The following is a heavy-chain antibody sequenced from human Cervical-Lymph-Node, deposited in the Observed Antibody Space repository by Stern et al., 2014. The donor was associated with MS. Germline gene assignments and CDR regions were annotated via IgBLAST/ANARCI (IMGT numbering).Heavy chain of an antibody. Sequence: DQLVASGGGVVQPGRSLRLSCAASGFTFSSYGMHWVRQAPGKGLEWVAVIWYDGSNKYYADAVKGRFTISRDNSKNTLYLQMNSLRAEDTAVYYCARDQWGSSSGVDVWGQGTTVTVSS. V-gene: IGHV3-33*01. D-gene: IGHD6-6*01. J-gene: IGHJ6*02. CDR3: ARDQWGSSSGVDV. CDR2: IWYDGSNK. CDR1: GFTFSSYG.